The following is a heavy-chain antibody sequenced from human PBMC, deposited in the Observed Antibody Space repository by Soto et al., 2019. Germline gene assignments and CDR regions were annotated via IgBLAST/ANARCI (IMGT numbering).Heavy chain of an antibody. CDR3: AKESPLSPPY. CDR1: GXTFSSYG. V-gene: IGHV3-30*18. J-gene: IGHJ4*02. Sequence: LRLSCAASGXTFSSYGMHWVRQAPGKGLEWVAVISYDGSNKYYADSVKGRFTISRDNSKNTLYLQMNSLRAEDTAVYYCAKESPLSPPYWGQGTLVTVSS. CDR2: ISYDGSNK.